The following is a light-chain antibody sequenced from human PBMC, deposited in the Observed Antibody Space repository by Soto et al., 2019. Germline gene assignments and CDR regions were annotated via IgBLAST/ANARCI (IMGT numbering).Light chain of an antibody. V-gene: IGKV1-39*01. CDR2: AAS. CDR1: QSINSY. J-gene: IGKJ2*01. CDR3: QQSYSTPYT. Sequence: DIQMTQSPSSLSASVGDRVTITCRASQSINSYLNWYQQKPGKAPKLLIYAASSLQSGVPSRFSGSGSGTDFTLTISSLQPEDFATYYCQQSYSTPYTFGQGTKVDNK.